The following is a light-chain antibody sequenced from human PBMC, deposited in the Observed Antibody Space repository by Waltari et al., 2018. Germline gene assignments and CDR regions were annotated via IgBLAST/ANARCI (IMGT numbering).Light chain of an antibody. CDR2: EIN. J-gene: IGLJ1*01. CDR1: RRNLGAYSN. V-gene: IGLV2-8*01. CDR3: SAYAGSTNFV. Sequence: ALTQPPSASGSPGQSVTISCTGTRRNLGAYSNVSWYQQHPGNATKIVIYEINKRPSGVPDRFSGSKSGNTASLTVSGLQAEDEADYYCSAYAGSTNFVFGTGTEVTVL.